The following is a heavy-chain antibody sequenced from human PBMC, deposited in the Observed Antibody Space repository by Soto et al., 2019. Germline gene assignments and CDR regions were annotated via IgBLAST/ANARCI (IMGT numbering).Heavy chain of an antibody. J-gene: IGHJ6*03. Sequence: GASVKVSCKASGYTFTSYGISWVRQAPGQGLEWMGWISAYNGNTNYAQKLQGRVTMTTDTSTSTAYKELRSLRSDDTAVYYCARKKTGQSFYYYYYMDVWGKGTTVTVSS. V-gene: IGHV1-18*01. CDR3: ARKKTGQSFYYYYYMDV. CDR1: GYTFTSYG. CDR2: ISAYNGNT.